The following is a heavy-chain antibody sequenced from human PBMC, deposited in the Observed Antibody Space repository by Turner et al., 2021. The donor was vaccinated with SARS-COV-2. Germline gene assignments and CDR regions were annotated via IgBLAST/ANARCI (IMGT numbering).Heavy chain of an antibody. J-gene: IGHJ2*01. CDR3: ARRSWKLTEWYFDL. V-gene: IGHV4-39*01. CDR2: MYYSGST. Sequence: QLHLQESGPTLLKASETLSLTCNVSRDSPGGGLYFWGWIRQPPGKGLEWIGSMYYSGSTYYNSSLKSRVTISVDTSKNQFSLKMSSVTAADTAVYYCARRSWKLTEWYFDLWGRGTLVTVSS. D-gene: IGHD1-1*01. CDR1: RDSPGGGLYF.